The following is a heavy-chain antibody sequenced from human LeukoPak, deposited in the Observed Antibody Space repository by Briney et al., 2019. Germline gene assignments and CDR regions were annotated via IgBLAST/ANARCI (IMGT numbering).Heavy chain of an antibody. CDR1: GDDFTTYW. Sequence: GESLKSSCQASGDDFTTYWIGWVRQTPGRGLEWMGTIYPGDSDTRYSPSFEGQVTISADKSVSTAYLQWTSVKASDSAMYFCARNLVYGSDARRRAFDIWGPGTLVIVSS. J-gene: IGHJ3*02. V-gene: IGHV5-51*01. D-gene: IGHD2-8*01. CDR3: ARNLVYGSDARRRAFDI. CDR2: IYPGDSDT.